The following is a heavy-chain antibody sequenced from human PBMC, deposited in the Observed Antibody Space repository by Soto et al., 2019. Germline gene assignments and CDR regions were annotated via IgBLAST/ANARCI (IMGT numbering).Heavy chain of an antibody. CDR2: INHSGST. D-gene: IGHD3-10*01. CDR3: AIGGLIRGVLYY. J-gene: IGHJ4*02. V-gene: IGHV4-34*01. CDR1: DGSSNNYY. Sequence: QVQLQQWGAGLLKPSETLSLTCAVYDGSSNNYYWSWIRQPPGKGLEWIGEINHSGSTNYNASLKSRVAISEDTSKKQFSLELRFVTAAYTAVYYCAIGGLIRGVLYYWGQGTLVTVSS.